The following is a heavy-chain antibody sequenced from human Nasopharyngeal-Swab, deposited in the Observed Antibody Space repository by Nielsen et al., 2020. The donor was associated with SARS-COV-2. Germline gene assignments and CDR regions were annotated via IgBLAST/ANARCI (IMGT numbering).Heavy chain of an antibody. Sequence: GESLKISCAASGFTISSNGMNWVRQAPGMGLEWVAYISSSSSTSYYADSVKGRFTISRDNPKNSLYLQMNSLRDEDTAVYYCARDVGIVGATLDNWGQGTLVTVPS. CDR2: ISSSSSTS. CDR3: ARDVGIVGATLDN. J-gene: IGHJ4*02. CDR1: GFTISSNG. V-gene: IGHV3-48*02. D-gene: IGHD1-26*01.